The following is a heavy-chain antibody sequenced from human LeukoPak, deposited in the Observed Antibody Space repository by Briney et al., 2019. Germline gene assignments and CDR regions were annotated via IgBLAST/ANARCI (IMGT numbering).Heavy chain of an antibody. CDR3: AKDAKYYDFWSGYYYYYDGMDV. CDR1: GFTFSSYG. V-gene: IGHV3-30*18. J-gene: IGHJ6*02. Sequence: GGSLRLSCAASGFTFSSYGMHWVRQAPGKGLEWVAVISYDGSNKYYADSVKGRFTISRDNSKNTLYLQMNSLRAEDTAVYYCAKDAKYYDFWSGYYYYYDGMDVWGQGTTVTVSS. D-gene: IGHD3-3*01. CDR2: ISYDGSNK.